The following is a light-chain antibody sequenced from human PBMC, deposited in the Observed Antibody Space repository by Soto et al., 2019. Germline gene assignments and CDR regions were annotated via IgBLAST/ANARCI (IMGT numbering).Light chain of an antibody. Sequence: EVVLTQSPATLSLSPGDRATLSCRASQSVNNFLAWYQQKPGQTPRLLIYDVSKRATGIPGRFSGSGSGTDFTLTISSLEPEDFAVYYCQQRSNWPPALSFGGGTKVDIK. CDR3: QQRSNWPPALS. J-gene: IGKJ4*01. CDR2: DVS. V-gene: IGKV3-11*01. CDR1: QSVNNF.